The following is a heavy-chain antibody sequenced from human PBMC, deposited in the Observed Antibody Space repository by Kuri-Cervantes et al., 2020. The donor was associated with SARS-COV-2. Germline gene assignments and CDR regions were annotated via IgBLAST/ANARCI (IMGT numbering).Heavy chain of an antibody. J-gene: IGHJ4*02. V-gene: IGHV3-23*01. Sequence: GGSLRLSCAASGFTSSSYAMSWVRQAPGKGLEWVSCIKGGSGTTYYAASVKGRFTVSRDNAKNTLYLLMSSLRVEDTAMYYCARDLGVAPDFWGQGTQVTVSS. CDR1: GFTSSSYA. CDR3: ARDLGVAPDF. D-gene: IGHD3-16*01. CDR2: IKGGSGTT.